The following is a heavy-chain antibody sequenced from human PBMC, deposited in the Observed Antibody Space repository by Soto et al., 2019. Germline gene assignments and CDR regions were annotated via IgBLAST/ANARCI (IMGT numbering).Heavy chain of an antibody. CDR2: IYYSGST. J-gene: IGHJ5*02. CDR1: GGSISSSSYY. D-gene: IGHD1-26*01. CDR3: TVPSVGTRISNWFDP. V-gene: IGHV4-39*01. Sequence: PSETLSLTCTVSGGSISSSSYYWGWIRQPPGKGLEWTGSIYYSGSTYYNPSLKSRVTISVDTSKNQFSLKLSSVTAADTAVYFCTVPSVGTRISNWFDPWGQGSLVTVSS.